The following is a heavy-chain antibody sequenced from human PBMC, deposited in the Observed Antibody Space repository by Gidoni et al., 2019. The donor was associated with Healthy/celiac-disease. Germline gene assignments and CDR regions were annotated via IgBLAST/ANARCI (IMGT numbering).Heavy chain of an antibody. D-gene: IGHD6-13*01. CDR1: GYSFTSYW. Sequence: EVQLVQSGAEVKKPGDSLRISCKGSGYSFTSYWRSWVRQMPGKGLEWMGRIDPSYSYTNSSPSFQGHVTISADKSISTAYLQWSSLKASDTAMHYCARHSPPGAGHLDYWGQGTLVTVSS. V-gene: IGHV5-10-1*03. CDR2: IDPSYSYT. J-gene: IGHJ4*02. CDR3: ARHSPPGAGHLDY.